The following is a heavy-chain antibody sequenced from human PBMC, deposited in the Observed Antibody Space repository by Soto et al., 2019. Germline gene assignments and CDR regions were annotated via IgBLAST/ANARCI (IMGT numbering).Heavy chain of an antibody. CDR1: GGSISGYY. CDR2: IYYSGST. Sequence: SETLSLTCTVSGGSISGYYLSWIRQPPGKGLEWIAYIYYSGSTNSNPSLKSRVTISVDTSKNQSSLKLSSVTAADTAVYYCARHSNEYRKSLDYWGQGTLVTVSS. CDR3: ARHSNEYRKSLDY. V-gene: IGHV4-59*08. J-gene: IGHJ4*02. D-gene: IGHD1-1*01.